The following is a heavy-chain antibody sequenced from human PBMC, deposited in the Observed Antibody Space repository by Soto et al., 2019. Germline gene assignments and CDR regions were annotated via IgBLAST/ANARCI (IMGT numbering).Heavy chain of an antibody. CDR2: ISYDGSNK. V-gene: IGHV3-30-3*01. J-gene: IGHJ4*02. Sequence: QVQLVESGGGVVQPGRSLRLSCAASGFTFGSYAMHWGRQAPGKGLEWVAIISYDGSNKYYADSVKGRFTISRDRSKNTLYLQMNSLTAEDTAVYYCAREVEGLDYWGQGTLVTVSS. CDR1: GFTFGSYA. D-gene: IGHD2-15*01. CDR3: AREVEGLDY.